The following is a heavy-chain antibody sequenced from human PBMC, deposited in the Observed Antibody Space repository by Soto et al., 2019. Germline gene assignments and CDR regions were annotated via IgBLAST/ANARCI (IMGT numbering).Heavy chain of an antibody. J-gene: IGHJ3*02. CDR2: ISSSSSTI. Sequence: EVQLVESGGGLVQPGGSLRLSCAASGFTFSSYSMNWVRQAPGKGLEWVSYISSSSSTIYYADSVKGRFTISRDNARNSLDLQMNSLRAEDTAVYYCARDSLCSDSGYAFDIWGQWTMVTVSS. V-gene: IGHV3-48*01. D-gene: IGHD4-17*01. CDR3: ARDSLCSDSGYAFDI. CDR1: GFTFSSYS.